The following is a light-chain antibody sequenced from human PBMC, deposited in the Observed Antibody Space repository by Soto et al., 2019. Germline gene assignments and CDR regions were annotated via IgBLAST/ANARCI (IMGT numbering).Light chain of an antibody. CDR2: EVS. V-gene: IGLV2-8*01. Sequence: QSALTQPPSASGSPGQSVTISCTGTSSDVGGYNYVSWYQQHPGKVPKVMIYEVSKRPSGVPDRFSGSKSGNTASLTVFGLQAEDEADYYCSSYAGSNNPYVFGTGTKLTVL. J-gene: IGLJ1*01. CDR1: SSDVGGYNY. CDR3: SSYAGSNNPYV.